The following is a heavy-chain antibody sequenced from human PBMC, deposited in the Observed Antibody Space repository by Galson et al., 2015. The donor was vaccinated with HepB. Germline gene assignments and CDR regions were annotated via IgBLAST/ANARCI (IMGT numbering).Heavy chain of an antibody. V-gene: IGHV3-23*01. CDR1: GFTFNNYC. J-gene: IGHJ4*02. CDR3: AKTSASGAYYDS. D-gene: IGHD3-10*01. CDR2: ITASGGNT. Sequence: SLRLSCAASGFTFNNYCMAWVRQAPGKGLEWVSTITASGGNTNYADSVKGRFTTSRDNSKNTFFLQMNSLRAEDTAEYYCAKTSASGAYYDSWGQGTLVTVSS.